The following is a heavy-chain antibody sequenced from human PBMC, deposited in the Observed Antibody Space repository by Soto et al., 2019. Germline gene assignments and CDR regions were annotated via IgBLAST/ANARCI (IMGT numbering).Heavy chain of an antibody. CDR3: AAHRLSEGVDY. J-gene: IGHJ4*01. Sequence: SVMGSSQDSGVTFTSSAVQWVLQARGQRLEWIGGIVVGRGNTNAAQTFQERVTIPRDMATSTAYMELSSLRSEDTAVYYCAAHRLSEGVDYWG. CDR2: IVVGRGNT. V-gene: IGHV1-58*01. CDR1: GVTFTSSA.